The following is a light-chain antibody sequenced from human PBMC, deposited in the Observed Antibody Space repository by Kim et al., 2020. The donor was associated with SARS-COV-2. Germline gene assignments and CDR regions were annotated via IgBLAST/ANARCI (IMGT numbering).Light chain of an antibody. V-gene: IGKV3-15*01. CDR2: GAS. CDR1: QSVSSN. Sequence: EIVMTQSPATLSVSPGERATLSCRASQSVSSNLTWYQQEPGQAPRLLIYGASTRATCIPARFSGSRSGTEFTPTISSLQSEDFAVYYCQQYNNWTPYTFGQGTKLEI. CDR3: QQYNNWTPYT. J-gene: IGKJ2*01.